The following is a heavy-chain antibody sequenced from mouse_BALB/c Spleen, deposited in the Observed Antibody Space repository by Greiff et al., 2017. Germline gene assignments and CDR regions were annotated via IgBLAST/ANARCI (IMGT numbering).Heavy chain of an antibody. CDR3: ARRNSYYYAMDY. D-gene: IGHD2-1*01. CDR2: INSNGGST. V-gene: IGHV5-6-2*01. CDR1: GFTFSSYY. Sequence: EVHLVESGGGLVKLGGSLKLSCAASGFTFSSYYMSWVRQTPEKRLELVAAINSNGGSTYYPDTVKGRFTISRDNAKNTLYLQMSSLKSEDTALYYCARRNSYYYAMDYWGQGTSVTVSS. J-gene: IGHJ4*01.